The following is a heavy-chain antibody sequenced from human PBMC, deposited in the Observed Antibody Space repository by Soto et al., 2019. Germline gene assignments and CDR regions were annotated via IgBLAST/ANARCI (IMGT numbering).Heavy chain of an antibody. D-gene: IGHD2-15*01. J-gene: IGHJ4*02. V-gene: IGHV4-31*03. CDR2: IYYSGST. CDR3: ARGTRGGYCSGGDCYSENDS. Sequence: SETLSLTCTVSGGSISSGGYYWSWIRQHPGKGLEWIGYIYYSGSTYYNPSLKSRVTISVDTSKNQFSLKLSSVTAADTAVYYCARGTRGGYCSGGDCYSENDSWGQGTLVTVSS. CDR1: GGSISSGGYY.